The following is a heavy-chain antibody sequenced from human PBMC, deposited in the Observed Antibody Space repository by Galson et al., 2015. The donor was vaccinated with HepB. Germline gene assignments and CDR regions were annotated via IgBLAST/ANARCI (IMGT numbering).Heavy chain of an antibody. V-gene: IGHV1-18*04. Sequence: QSGAEVKKPGASVKVSCKTSGYTFTTYGISWVRQAPGQGLEWMGWINPHNGNINYAQKLQGRVSMTTDTSTSTAYMELRSLRPDDTAVYYCARELSRGVYTSGYYKPWGYWGQGTLITVSS. CDR2: INPHNGNI. CDR3: ARELSRGVYTSGYYKPWGY. J-gene: IGHJ4*02. CDR1: GYTFTTYG. D-gene: IGHD6-19*01.